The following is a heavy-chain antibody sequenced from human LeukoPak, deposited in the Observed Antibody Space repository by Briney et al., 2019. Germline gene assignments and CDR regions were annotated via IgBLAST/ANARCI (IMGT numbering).Heavy chain of an antibody. V-gene: IGHV3-21*06. D-gene: IGHD1-26*01. CDR2: ITSSSSYI. J-gene: IGHJ6*03. CDR3: ARDPYSGNYGNDYYYYMDV. CDR1: GFTFSTYN. Sequence: GGSLGLSCAASGFTFSTYNMNWVRHAPGKGLEWISSITSSSSYIYYADSVKGRFTISRDNAKNSLYLQMNSLSPDDTAVYFCARDPYSGNYGNDYYYYMDVWGKGITVTISS.